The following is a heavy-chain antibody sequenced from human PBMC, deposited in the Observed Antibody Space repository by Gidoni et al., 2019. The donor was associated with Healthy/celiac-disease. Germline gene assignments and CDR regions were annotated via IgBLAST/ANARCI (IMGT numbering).Heavy chain of an antibody. Sequence: QVQLVQSGAEVKKPGASVKVSCKASGYTFTSYDINWVRQATGPGLEWMGWMNPNSGNTGYAQKFQGRVTMTRNTSISTAYMELSSLRSEDTAVYYCARGKGNYYGSGSYATGFDPWGQGTLVTVSS. J-gene: IGHJ5*02. V-gene: IGHV1-8*01. CDR2: MNPNSGNT. D-gene: IGHD3-10*01. CDR1: GYTFTSYD. CDR3: ARGKGNYYGSGSYATGFDP.